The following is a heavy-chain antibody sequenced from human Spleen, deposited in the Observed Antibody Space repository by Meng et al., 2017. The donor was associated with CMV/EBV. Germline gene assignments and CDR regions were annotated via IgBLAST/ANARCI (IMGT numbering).Heavy chain of an antibody. CDR3: ARDVVVPAATNYYYYGMDV. V-gene: IGHV3-7*01. D-gene: IGHD2-2*01. Sequence: GGSLRLSCAASGFTFSSYSMNWVRQAPGKGLEWVANIKQDGSEKYYVDSVKGRFTISRDNAKNSLYLQMNSLRAEDTAVYYCARDVVVPAATNYYYYGMDVWGQGTTVTVSS. J-gene: IGHJ6*02. CDR2: IKQDGSEK. CDR1: GFTFSSYS.